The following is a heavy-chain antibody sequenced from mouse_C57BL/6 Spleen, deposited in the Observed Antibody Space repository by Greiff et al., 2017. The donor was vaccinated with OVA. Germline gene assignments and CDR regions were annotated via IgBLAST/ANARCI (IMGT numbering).Heavy chain of an antibody. CDR2: ISSGSSTI. CDR3: ARPVNFYWYFDV. V-gene: IGHV5-17*01. J-gene: IGHJ1*03. Sequence: DVMLVESGGGLVKPGGSLKLSCAASGFTFSDYGMHWVRQAPEKGLEWVAYISSGSSTIYYADTVKGRFTISRDNAKNTLFLQMTSLRSEDTAMYYCARPVNFYWYFDVWGTGTTVTVSS. D-gene: IGHD2-13*01. CDR1: GFTFSDYG.